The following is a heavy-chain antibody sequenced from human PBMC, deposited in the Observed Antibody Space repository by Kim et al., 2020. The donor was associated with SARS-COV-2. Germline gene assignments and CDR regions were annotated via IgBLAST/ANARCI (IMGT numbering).Heavy chain of an antibody. CDR2: IDPSDSYT. CDR1: GYSFTSYW. CDR3: AITAVYYYASSGYYYH. V-gene: IGHV5-10-1*01. J-gene: IGHJ5*02. D-gene: IGHD3-22*01. Sequence: GESLKISCKGSGYSFTSYWISWVRQMPGKGLEWMGRIDPSDSYTNYSPSFQGHVTIPADKSISTAYLQWSSLKASDTAMYYCAITAVYYYASSGYYYHWGQGTLVTVSS.